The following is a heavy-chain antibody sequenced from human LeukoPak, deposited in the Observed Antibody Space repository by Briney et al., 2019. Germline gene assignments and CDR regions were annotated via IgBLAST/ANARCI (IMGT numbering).Heavy chain of an antibody. CDR1: GASISSGSYY. J-gene: IGHJ4*02. CDR3: ARDRGDGYNSGYFEY. Sequence: PSETLSLTCTVSGASISSGSYYWGWIRQPAGKGLEWIGRIYTSGSTTYNPSLKSRVTISLDTSKNPFSLQLSSVTAADTAVYYCARDRGDGYNSGYFEYWGQGTLVTVSS. V-gene: IGHV4-61*02. D-gene: IGHD5-24*01. CDR2: IYTSGST.